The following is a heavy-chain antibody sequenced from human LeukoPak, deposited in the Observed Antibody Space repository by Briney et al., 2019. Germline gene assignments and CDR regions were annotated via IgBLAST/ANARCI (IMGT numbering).Heavy chain of an antibody. CDR3: TRGGYCSSTSCYGEN. CDR2: SRIKANSYAT. CDR1: GFTFSGSA. Sequence: PGGSLRLSCAVSGFTFSGSAMHWVRQGPAQGKELVGRSRIKANSYATAYAASVKGRFTISRDDSKNTAYLQMNSLKTEDTAVYYCTRGGYCSSTSCYGENWGQGTLVTVSS. D-gene: IGHD2-2*01. V-gene: IGHV3-73*01. J-gene: IGHJ4*02.